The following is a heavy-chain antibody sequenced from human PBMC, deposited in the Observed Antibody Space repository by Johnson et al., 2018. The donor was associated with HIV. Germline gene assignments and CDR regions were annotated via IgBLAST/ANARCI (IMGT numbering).Heavy chain of an antibody. CDR1: GFTFSSYD. CDR3: ARGISQPYYNFWSGYHYPDAFDI. Sequence: VQLVESGGGLVQPGGSLRLSCAASGFTFSSYDMHWVRQATGKGLEWVSAIGTAGDTYYPGSVKGRFTISRENAKISLYLQMNSLRAGDTAVYYCARGISQPYYNFWSGYHYPDAFDIWGQGTMVTVSS. J-gene: IGHJ3*02. D-gene: IGHD3-3*01. V-gene: IGHV3-13*01. CDR2: IGTAGDT.